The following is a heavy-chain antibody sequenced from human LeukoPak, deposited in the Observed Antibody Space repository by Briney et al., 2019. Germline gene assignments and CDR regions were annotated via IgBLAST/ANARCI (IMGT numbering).Heavy chain of an antibody. D-gene: IGHD6-13*01. CDR1: GGSISSGGYY. J-gene: IGHJ2*01. CDR2: INYSGST. V-gene: IGHV4-31*03. CDR3: ARAPPAGWYFDL. Sequence: SETLSLTCTVSGGSISSGGYYWSWIRQHPGKGLEWIGYINYSGSTYYNPSLKSRVTISVDTSKNQFSLKLSSVTAADTAVYYCARAPPAGWYFDLWGRGTLVTVSS.